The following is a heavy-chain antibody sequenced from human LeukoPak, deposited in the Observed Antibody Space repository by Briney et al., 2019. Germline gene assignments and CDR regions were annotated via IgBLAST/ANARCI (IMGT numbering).Heavy chain of an antibody. CDR1: GYTLTELS. V-gene: IGHV1-24*01. CDR2: FDPEDGET. D-gene: IGHD3-3*02. Sequence: ASVKVSCKVSGYTLTELSMHWVRQAPGKGLEWMGGFDPEDGETIYAQKFQGRVTITADESTSTAYMELSSLRSEDTAVYYCARAPFLEPYYYYYYYMDVWGKGTTVTVSS. J-gene: IGHJ6*03. CDR3: ARAPFLEPYYYYYYYMDV.